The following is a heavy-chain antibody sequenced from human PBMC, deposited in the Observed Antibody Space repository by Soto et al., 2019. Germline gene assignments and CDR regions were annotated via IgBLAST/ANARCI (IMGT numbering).Heavy chain of an antibody. CDR2: IIPILGIA. D-gene: IGHD2-2*01. CDR1: GGTFSSYT. Sequence: QVQLVQSGAEVKKPGSSVKVSCKASGGTFSSYTISWVRQAPGQGLEWMGRIIPILGIANYAQKFQGRVTITADKSTSTAYMELSSLRSEDTAVYCCASGDIVVVPAATFDYWGQGTLVTVSS. J-gene: IGHJ4*02. CDR3: ASGDIVVVPAATFDY. V-gene: IGHV1-69*02.